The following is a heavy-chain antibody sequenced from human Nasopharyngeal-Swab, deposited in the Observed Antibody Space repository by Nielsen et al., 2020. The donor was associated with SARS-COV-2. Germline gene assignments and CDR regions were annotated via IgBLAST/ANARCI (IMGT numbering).Heavy chain of an antibody. V-gene: IGHV1-69*06. D-gene: IGHD6-13*01. J-gene: IGHJ4*02. CDR3: TRDTKYSNRAFDY. Sequence: SVKVSCKASGGTFSSNAINWVRQAPGQGLEWLGGIIPNFGSPTYAQKLQGRVTITADISTTTAYMELSSLRSEDTAVYYCTRDTKYSNRAFDYWGQGTPVTVSS. CDR2: IIPNFGSP. CDR1: GGTFSSNA.